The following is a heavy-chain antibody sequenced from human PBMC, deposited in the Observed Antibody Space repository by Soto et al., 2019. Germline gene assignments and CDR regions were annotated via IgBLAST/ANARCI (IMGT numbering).Heavy chain of an antibody. D-gene: IGHD6-6*01. CDR1: GFTFSTYS. J-gene: IGHJ6*02. CDR2: MSSRSLTI. V-gene: IGHV3-48*02. CDR3: ARGGSSSDNGMDV. Sequence: EVQLVECGGGLVQPGGSLRVSCAASGFTFSTYSMNWVRQAPGKGLEWVSYMSSRSLTIYYTDSVKGRFTISRDNAKNSLYLQMNSLRDEDTAVYYCARGGSSSDNGMDVWGQGTTVTVSS.